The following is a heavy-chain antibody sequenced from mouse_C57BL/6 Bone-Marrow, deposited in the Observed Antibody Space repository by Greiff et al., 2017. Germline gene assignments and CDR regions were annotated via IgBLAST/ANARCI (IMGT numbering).Heavy chain of an antibody. CDR1: GYTFTSYW. CDR3: ARDNSWFAY. Sequence: QVQLQQPGAELVKPGASVKLSCKASGYTFTSYWMHWVKQRPGQGLEWIGMIHPNSGSTNYNETFKSKATLTVDKSSSTAYMQLSSLTSEDSAVYYCARDNSWFAYWGQGTLVTVSA. J-gene: IGHJ3*01. V-gene: IGHV1-64*01. CDR2: IHPNSGST. D-gene: IGHD1-3*01.